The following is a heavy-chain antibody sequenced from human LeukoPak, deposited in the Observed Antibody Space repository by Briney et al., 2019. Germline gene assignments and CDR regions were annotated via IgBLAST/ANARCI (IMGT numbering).Heavy chain of an antibody. V-gene: IGHV1-8*01. CDR1: GYTFTSYD. J-gene: IGHJ4*02. Sequence: SVKVSCKASGYTFTSYDINWVRQATGQGLEWMGWMNPNSGNAGYAQKFQGRVTMTRDTSTSTVYMELSSLRSEDTAVYYCARDGSIPNDYWGQGTLVTVSS. D-gene: IGHD5-24*01. CDR2: MNPNSGNA. CDR3: ARDGSIPNDY.